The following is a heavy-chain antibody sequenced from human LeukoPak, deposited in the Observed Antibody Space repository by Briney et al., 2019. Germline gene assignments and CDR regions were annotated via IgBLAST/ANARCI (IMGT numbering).Heavy chain of an antibody. CDR3: ARDYDSSGGYFDY. V-gene: IGHV3-33*01. CDR2: IWYDGSNK. Sequence: GRSLRLSCAASGFTSSSYGMHWVRQAPGKGLEWVAVIWYDGSNKYYADSVKGRFTISRDNSKNTLYLQMNSLRAEDTAVYYCARDYDSSGGYFDYWGQGTLVSVSS. J-gene: IGHJ4*02. CDR1: GFTSSSYG. D-gene: IGHD3-22*01.